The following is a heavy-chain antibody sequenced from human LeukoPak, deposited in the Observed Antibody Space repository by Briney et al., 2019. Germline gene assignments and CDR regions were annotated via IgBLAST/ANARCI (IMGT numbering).Heavy chain of an antibody. D-gene: IGHD2-2*01. CDR3: ARERLGYCSSTSCYYRPGFDY. V-gene: IGHV4-34*01. CDR1: GGSFSGYY. CDR2: INHSGST. J-gene: IGHJ4*02. Sequence: SETLSLTRAVYGGSFSGYYWSWIRQPPGKGLEWIGDINHSGSTNYNPSLKSRVTISVDTSKNQFSLKLSSVTAADTAVYYCARERLGYCSSTSCYYRPGFDYWGQGTLVTVSS.